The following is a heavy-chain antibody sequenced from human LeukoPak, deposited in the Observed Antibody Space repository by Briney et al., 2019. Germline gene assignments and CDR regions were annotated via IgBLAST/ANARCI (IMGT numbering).Heavy chain of an antibody. J-gene: IGHJ5*02. D-gene: IGHD3-22*01. CDR3: ARGSLFSSGYYHRNWFDP. Sequence: HSETLSLTCAVYGGSFSGYYWSWIRQPPGKGLEWIGEIKHSGSTNYNPSLKSRVTISVDTSKNQFSLKLSSVTAADTAVYYCARGSLFSSGYYHRNWFDPWGQGTLVTVSS. CDR2: IKHSGST. CDR1: GGSFSGYY. V-gene: IGHV4-34*01.